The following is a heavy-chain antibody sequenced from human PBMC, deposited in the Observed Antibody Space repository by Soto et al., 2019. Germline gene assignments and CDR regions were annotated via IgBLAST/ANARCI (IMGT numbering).Heavy chain of an antibody. Sequence: EVQLVESGGGLAQPGVSLRLSCAVSGFTLSSYSLNWVRQAPGKGLEWVSYISSSGSAMYFADSVKGRFTISRDNAKNSLYLQMNSLRDEDTAVYYCARGSPRYYDSSGYSLWYFDLWGRGTLVTVSS. CDR2: ISSSGSAM. J-gene: IGHJ2*01. D-gene: IGHD3-22*01. CDR1: GFTLSSYS. V-gene: IGHV3-48*02. CDR3: ARGSPRYYDSSGYSLWYFDL.